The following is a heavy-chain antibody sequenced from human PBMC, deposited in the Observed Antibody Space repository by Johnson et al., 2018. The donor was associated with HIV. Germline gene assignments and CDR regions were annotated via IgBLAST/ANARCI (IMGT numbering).Heavy chain of an antibody. J-gene: IGHJ3*02. CDR1: GFTFDDYA. V-gene: IGHV3-43D*03. D-gene: IGHD6-13*01. Sequence: VQLVESGGVVAQPGGSLRLSCAASGFTFDDYAMHWVRQAPGKGLEWVSLISWEGGSTYYVDPVKGRFTISRVNSKNSLYLQMNSLRVEDTALYFCAKDIWQLSEGGDDFDIWGQGTMVTVSS. CDR3: AKDIWQLSEGGDDFDI. CDR2: ISWEGGST.